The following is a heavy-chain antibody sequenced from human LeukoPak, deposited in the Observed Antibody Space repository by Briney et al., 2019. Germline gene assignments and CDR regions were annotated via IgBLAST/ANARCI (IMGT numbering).Heavy chain of an antibody. V-gene: IGHV1-2*02. J-gene: IGHJ3*02. D-gene: IGHD1-26*01. CDR1: GYIFTDDY. CDR2: INPNSGGT. CDR3: ARDRAGSYSYAFDI. Sequence: GASVKVSCKPSGYIFTDDYMHWVRQTPGQGLEWMGWINPNSGGTRYPQKFQGRVTMTRDTAISTGYMELSGLRSDDTAVYYCARDRAGSYSYAFDIWGQGTMVTVSS.